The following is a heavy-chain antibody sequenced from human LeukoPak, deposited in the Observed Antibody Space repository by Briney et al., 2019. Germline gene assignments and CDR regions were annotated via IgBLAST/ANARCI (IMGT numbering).Heavy chain of an antibody. CDR2: ISWDGSTK. Sequence: PGGSLRLSCAVSGFTFRKYSIRWVRQAPGKGPEWVAFISWDGSTKYYADSVKGRFTISRDNSQNTLDLQMNSLRAEDTAVYYCARDLSERYSTDYWGQGTLVTVSS. J-gene: IGHJ4*02. CDR3: ARDLSERYSTDY. D-gene: IGHD1-26*01. V-gene: IGHV3-30-3*01. CDR1: GFTFRKYS.